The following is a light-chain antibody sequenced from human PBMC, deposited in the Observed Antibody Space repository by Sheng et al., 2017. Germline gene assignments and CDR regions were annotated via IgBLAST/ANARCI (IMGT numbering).Light chain of an antibody. CDR1: RSNIGGYNY. CDR3: CSYAGSYTWV. Sequence: QSALTQPRSVSGSPGQSVTISCTGTRSNIGGYNYVSWYQQRPGNAPKFMIYDVNKRPSGVPDRFSGSKSGNTASLTISGLQAEDEADYYCCSYAGSYTWVFGGGTKLTVL. J-gene: IGLJ3*02. V-gene: IGLV2-11*01. CDR2: DVN.